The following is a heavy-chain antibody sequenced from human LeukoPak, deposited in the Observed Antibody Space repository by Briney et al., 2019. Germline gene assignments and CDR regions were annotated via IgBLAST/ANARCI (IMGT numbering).Heavy chain of an antibody. Sequence: AASVKVSCKASGYTFTSYGISWVRQAPGQGLEWMGWISAYNGNTNYAQKLQGRVTMTTDTSTSTAYMELRSLRSDDTAVYYCARGDYSNYWGYYYYMDVWGKGTTVTVSS. CDR1: GYTFTSYG. J-gene: IGHJ6*03. CDR3: ARGDYSNYWGYYYYMDV. V-gene: IGHV1-18*01. CDR2: ISAYNGNT. D-gene: IGHD4-11*01.